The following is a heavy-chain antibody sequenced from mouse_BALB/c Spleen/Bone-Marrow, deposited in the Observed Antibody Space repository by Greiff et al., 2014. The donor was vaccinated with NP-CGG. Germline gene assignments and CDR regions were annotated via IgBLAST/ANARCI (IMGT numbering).Heavy chain of an antibody. Sequence: VKLQESGAELARPGASVKLSCKASGYTFTSYWMQWVKQRPGQGLEWIGAIYPGDGDTRYTQKFKGKATLTADKSSSTAYMQLSSLASEDSAVYYCARGDPFDYWGQGTTLTVSS. J-gene: IGHJ2*01. CDR3: ARGDPFDY. V-gene: IGHV1-87*01. CDR2: IYPGDGDT. CDR1: GYTFTSYW.